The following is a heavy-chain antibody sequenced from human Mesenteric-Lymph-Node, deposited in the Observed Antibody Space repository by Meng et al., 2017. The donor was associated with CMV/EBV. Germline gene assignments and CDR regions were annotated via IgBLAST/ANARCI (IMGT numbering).Heavy chain of an antibody. CDR2: IIPILGIA. CDR1: GGTFSSYA. D-gene: IGHD1-26*01. J-gene: IGHJ4*02. Sequence: SVKVSCKASGGTFSSYAISWVRQAPGQGLEWMGGIIPILGIANYAQKFQGRVTMTEDTSTDTAYMELSSLRSEDTAVYYCATGLGIVGATGWDYFDYWGQGTLVTVSS. CDR3: ATGLGIVGATGWDYFDY. V-gene: IGHV1-69*10.